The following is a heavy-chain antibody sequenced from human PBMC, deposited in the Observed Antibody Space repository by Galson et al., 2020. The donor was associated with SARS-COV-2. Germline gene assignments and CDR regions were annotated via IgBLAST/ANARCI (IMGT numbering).Heavy chain of an antibody. J-gene: IGHJ4*02. CDR1: GFTFNNSW. Sequence: GGSLRLSCAASGFTFNNSWMHWVRQVPGKGLVWVSTIDADGSTTSYADSVRGRFTISRDNSKNTVYLQMSSLRAEDTADDYCARVDLWLGEVGNGDDDSWVQGDLVTFTS. CDR3: ARVDLWLGEVGNGDDDS. V-gene: IGHV3-74*01. D-gene: IGHD3-22*01. CDR2: IDADGSTT.